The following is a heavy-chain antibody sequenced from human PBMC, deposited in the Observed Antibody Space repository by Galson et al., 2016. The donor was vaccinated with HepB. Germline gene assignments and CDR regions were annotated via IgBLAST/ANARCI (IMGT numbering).Heavy chain of an antibody. CDR1: GFTFSSYA. CDR3: AKRHEYCPPVGCSVDS. J-gene: IGHJ4*02. D-gene: IGHD2/OR15-2a*01. V-gene: IGHV3-30*18. CDR2: DSMDGRRK. Sequence: SLRLSCAASGFTFSSYAMHWVCQAPGKGLEWVAADSMDGRRKFYADSVKGRFTISRDNSNNMLFLQMSSLRVDDTAVYYCAKRHEYCPPVGCSVDSWGQGTLVSVSS.